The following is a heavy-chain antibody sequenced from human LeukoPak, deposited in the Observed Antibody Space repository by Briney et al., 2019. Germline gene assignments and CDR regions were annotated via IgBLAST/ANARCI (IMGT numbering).Heavy chain of an antibody. CDR1: GGSISSGSYY. Sequence: PSQTLSLTCTVSGGSISSGSYYWNWIRQPAGKGLEWIGRIYTSGSTNYNPSLKSRVTISVDTSKNQFSLKLTSVTAADTAVYYCARLARSGSLDYWGQGTLVTVSS. J-gene: IGHJ4*02. CDR2: IYTSGST. V-gene: IGHV4-61*02. D-gene: IGHD3-10*01. CDR3: ARLARSGSLDY.